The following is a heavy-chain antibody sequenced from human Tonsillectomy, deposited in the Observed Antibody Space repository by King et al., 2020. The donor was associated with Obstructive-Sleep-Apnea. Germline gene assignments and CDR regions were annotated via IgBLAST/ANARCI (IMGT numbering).Heavy chain of an antibody. Sequence: QLVQSGAEVKEPGASVKVSCKASGDTFTNYGITWVRQAPGQGLEWGGWISGYNGNTNYAQKYQGRVTMTTDTSTTTSYMELKSLRSDDTAIYYCARDHITASEDIWGQGTLVTVSS. D-gene: IGHD1-14*01. CDR2: ISGYNGNT. J-gene: IGHJ3*02. CDR3: ARDHITASEDI. V-gene: IGHV1-18*04. CDR1: GDTFTNYG.